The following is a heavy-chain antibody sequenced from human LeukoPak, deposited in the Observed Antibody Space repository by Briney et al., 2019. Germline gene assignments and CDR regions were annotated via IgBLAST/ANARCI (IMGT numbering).Heavy chain of an antibody. D-gene: IGHD2-15*01. CDR1: GFTFSSYA. J-gene: IGHJ4*02. Sequence: GGALRLSCAASGFTFSSYAMSWVRQAPGKGLEWVSAISGSGGSTYYADSVKGRFTISRDNSKNTLYLQMNSLRAEDTAVYYCAILSRYCSGGSCYDWGQGTLVTVSS. CDR2: ISGSGGST. V-gene: IGHV3-23*01. CDR3: AILSRYCSGGSCYD.